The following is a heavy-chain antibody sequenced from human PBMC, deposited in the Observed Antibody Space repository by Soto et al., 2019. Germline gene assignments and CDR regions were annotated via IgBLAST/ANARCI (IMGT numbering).Heavy chain of an antibody. Sequence: GASVKVSCKASGGTFSSYAISWVRQAPGQGLEWMGGIIPIFGTANYAQKFQGRVTITADESTSTAYMELSSLRSEDTAVYYCARVGSPHRRGYSYDRYYYYGMDVWGQGTTVTVSS. CDR1: GGTFSSYA. CDR3: ARVGSPHRRGYSYDRYYYYGMDV. V-gene: IGHV1-69*13. J-gene: IGHJ6*02. D-gene: IGHD5-18*01. CDR2: IIPIFGTA.